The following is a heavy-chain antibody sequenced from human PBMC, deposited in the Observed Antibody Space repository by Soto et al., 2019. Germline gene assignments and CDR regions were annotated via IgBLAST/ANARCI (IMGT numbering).Heavy chain of an antibody. CDR1: GGSISSYY. J-gene: IGHJ4*02. CDR2: IYYTGST. V-gene: IGHV4-59*08. D-gene: IGHD5-12*01. CDR3: ARHSGGYNGFDFSY. Sequence: PSETLSLTCTLSGGSISSYYWSWIRQPPGKGLEWIGYIYYTGSTNYNPSLKSRVTISVDTSKNQFSLSLTSVTAADTAVYYCARHSGGYNGFDFSYWGQGALVTVSS.